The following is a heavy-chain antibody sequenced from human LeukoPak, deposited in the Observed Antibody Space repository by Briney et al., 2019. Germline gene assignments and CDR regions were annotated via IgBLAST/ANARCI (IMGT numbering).Heavy chain of an antibody. J-gene: IGHJ3*02. Sequence: GGSLRLSCAASGFTVSSNYMSWDRQAPGKGLEWVSVIYSGGSTYYADSVKGRFTISRDNSKNTLYLQMNSLRAEDTAVYYCARVEYYYDSSGYGNYDAFDIWGQGTMVTVSS. D-gene: IGHD3-22*01. CDR2: IYSGGST. V-gene: IGHV3-53*01. CDR1: GFTVSSNY. CDR3: ARVEYYYDSSGYGNYDAFDI.